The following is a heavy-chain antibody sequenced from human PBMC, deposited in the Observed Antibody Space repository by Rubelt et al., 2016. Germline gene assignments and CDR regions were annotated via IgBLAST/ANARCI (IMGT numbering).Heavy chain of an antibody. CDR2: IYFRGTT. D-gene: IGHD1-1*01. J-gene: IGHJ5*02. V-gene: IGHV4-38-2*01. CDR1: DTPINRGYY. CDR3: ASAPHNATGTPSDWVDP. Sequence: QVRLQESGPELVKPSETLSLTCDVSDTPINRGYYWGWIRQPPGKGLEWIGSIYFRGTTYYNPSLNSRVTISLDTHKNQFSLVLVCVTSPGTAVEFCASAPHNATGTPSDWVDPWGQGILVTVS.